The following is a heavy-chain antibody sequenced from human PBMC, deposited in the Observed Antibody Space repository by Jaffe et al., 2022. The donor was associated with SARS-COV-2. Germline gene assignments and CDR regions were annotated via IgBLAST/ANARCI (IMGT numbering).Heavy chain of an antibody. CDR1: GFTFSSYA. CDR3: AKVHDFWSGYHNEFYGMDV. CDR2: ISGSGGST. Sequence: EVQLLESGGGLVQPGGSLRLSCAASGFTFSSYAMSWVRQAPGKGLEWVSAISGSGGSTYYADSVKGRFTISRDNSKNTLYLQMNSLRAEDTAVYYCAKVHDFWSGYHNEFYGMDVWGQGTTVTVSS. V-gene: IGHV3-23*01. D-gene: IGHD3-3*01. J-gene: IGHJ6*02.